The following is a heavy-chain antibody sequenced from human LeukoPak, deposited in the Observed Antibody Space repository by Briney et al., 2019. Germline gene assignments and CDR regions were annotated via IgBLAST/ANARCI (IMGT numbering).Heavy chain of an antibody. Sequence: GGSLRLSCAASGFTFSNYWMHWVCQAPGKGLVWVSHISSDGSTTNCADSVKGRFTISRDNAKNTLFLQMNSLRAEDTAVYYCVRDRAAKWGQGTLVTVSA. J-gene: IGHJ4*02. CDR2: ISSDGSTT. CDR1: GFTFSNYW. CDR3: VRDRAAK. V-gene: IGHV3-74*01.